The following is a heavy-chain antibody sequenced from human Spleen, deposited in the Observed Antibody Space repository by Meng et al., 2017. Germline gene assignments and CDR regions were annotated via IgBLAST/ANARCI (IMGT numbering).Heavy chain of an antibody. J-gene: IGHJ5*02. Sequence: VQLQESGTGVVKPSQTPYLTCTVSGCSISSGGYYWSWIRQHPGKGLEWIGYIYYSGSTYYNPSLKSRDTISVDTSKNQFSLKLSSVTAADTAVYYCASGRFGWFDPWGQGTLVTVSS. CDR2: IYYSGST. CDR3: ASGRFGWFDP. V-gene: IGHV4-31*03. D-gene: IGHD3-16*01. CDR1: GCSISSGGYY.